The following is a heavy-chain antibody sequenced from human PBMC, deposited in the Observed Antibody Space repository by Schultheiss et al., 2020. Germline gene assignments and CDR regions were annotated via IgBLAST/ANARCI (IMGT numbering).Heavy chain of an antibody. CDR1: GFTFSSYA. CDR2: ISGSGGST. CDR3: ARDQYPNYYYGSRSYYGVDYYYYGMDV. Sequence: GGSLRLSCAASGFTFSSYAMSWVRQAPGKGLEWVSAISGSGGSTYYADSVKGRFTISRDNSKNTLYLQMNSLRAEDTAVYYCARDQYPNYYYGSRSYYGVDYYYYGMDVWGQGTTVTVSS. D-gene: IGHD3-10*01. V-gene: IGHV3-23*01. J-gene: IGHJ6*02.